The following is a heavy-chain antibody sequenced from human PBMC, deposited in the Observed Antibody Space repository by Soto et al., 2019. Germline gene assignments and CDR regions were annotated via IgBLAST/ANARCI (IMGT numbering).Heavy chain of an antibody. CDR3: ARDAVEGAFDI. D-gene: IGHD6-19*01. CDR1: GGSIRSGGYY. CDR2: IYYSGST. J-gene: IGHJ3*02. V-gene: IGHV4-31*03. Sequence: QVQLQESGPGLVKPSQTLSLTCTVSGGSIRSGGYYWSWIRQHPGKGLEWIGYIYYSGSTYYNPSLKSRVTISVATSKNQFSLKLSSVTAADTAVYYCARDAVEGAFDIWGQGTMVTVSS.